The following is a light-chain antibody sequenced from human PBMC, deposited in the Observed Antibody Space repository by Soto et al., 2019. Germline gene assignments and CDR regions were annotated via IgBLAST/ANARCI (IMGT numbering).Light chain of an antibody. CDR3: QQYYSYPPT. CDR2: AAS. J-gene: IGKJ5*01. Sequence: AIRMTQSPSSLSASTGDRVTITCRASQGISSYLAWYQQKPGKAPKLLIYAASTLQSGVPSRFSGSGSGTYFALTISCLQSEDFATYYCQQYYSYPPTVGQGTRLEIK. CDR1: QGISSY. V-gene: IGKV1-8*01.